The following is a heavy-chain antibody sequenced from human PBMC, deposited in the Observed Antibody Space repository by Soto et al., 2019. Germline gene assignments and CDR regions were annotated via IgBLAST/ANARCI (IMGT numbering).Heavy chain of an antibody. V-gene: IGHV3-33*01. CDR3: ERDMGFSDY. CDR2: LWSDGSIK. CDR1: GFAVSKYG. Sequence: QVQLVESGGGVVQPGRSLRLSCAASGFAVSKYGRYWVRQAPGKGLEWVAVLWSDGSIKYYADSVKARLTSSRDNSKNTLYLQMSSLRAEDTGVYYCERDMGFSDYWGQGTLVTFSS. D-gene: IGHD3-10*01. J-gene: IGHJ4*02.